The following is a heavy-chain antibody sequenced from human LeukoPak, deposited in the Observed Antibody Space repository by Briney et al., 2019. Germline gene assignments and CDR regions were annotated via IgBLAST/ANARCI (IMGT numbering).Heavy chain of an antibody. J-gene: IGHJ5*02. D-gene: IGHD3-22*01. Sequence: EASVKVSCKASGFTFTSSAVQWVRQARGQRLEWIGWIVVGSGNTNYAQKFQERVTITRDMSTGTAYMELSSLRSEDTAVYYCAAEVVVVDGFDPWGQGTLVTVSS. CDR1: GFTFTSSA. CDR2: IVVGSGNT. CDR3: AAEVVVVDGFDP. V-gene: IGHV1-58*01.